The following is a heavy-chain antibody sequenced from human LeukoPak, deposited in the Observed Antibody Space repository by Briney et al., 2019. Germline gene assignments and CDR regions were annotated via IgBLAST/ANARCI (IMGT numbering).Heavy chain of an antibody. Sequence: SETLSLTCTVSGDSIRGSTYYWGWIRQPPGKGLEWIGSFFYSGSTYYNPSLKSRVTISVDTSKNQFSLKLSSVTAADMAVYYCARRSNWYGNFDYWGQGTLVTVSP. CDR1: GDSIRGSTYY. D-gene: IGHD1-20*01. J-gene: IGHJ4*02. CDR3: ARRSNWYGNFDY. CDR2: FFYSGST. V-gene: IGHV4-39*01.